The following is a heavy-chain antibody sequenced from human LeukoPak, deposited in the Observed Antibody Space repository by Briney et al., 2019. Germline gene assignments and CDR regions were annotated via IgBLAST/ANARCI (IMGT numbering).Heavy chain of an antibody. J-gene: IGHJ6*03. CDR3: AREGYSSSSVVYYYYYMDV. CDR2: TYYRSKWYN. Sequence: SQTLSLTCAISGDSVSSNSAAWNCIRQSPSRGPEWLGRTYYRSKWYNNYAVSVKSRITINPDTSKNQFSLQLNSVTPEDTAVYYCAREGYSSSSVVYYYYYMDVWGKGTTVTVSS. D-gene: IGHD6-6*01. V-gene: IGHV6-1*01. CDR1: GDSVSSNSAA.